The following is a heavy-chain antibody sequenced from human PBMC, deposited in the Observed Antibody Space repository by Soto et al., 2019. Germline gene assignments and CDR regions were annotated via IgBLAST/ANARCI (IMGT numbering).Heavy chain of an antibody. V-gene: IGHV3-23*01. Sequence: PGGSLRLSCASSGFTFSSYAMSWVRQAPGKGLEWVSAISGSGGSTYYADSVKGRFTISRDNSKNTLYLQMNSLRAEDTAVYYCAKFPRGAVAVRDIWGQGTMVTVSS. CDR3: AKFPRGAVAVRDI. CDR1: GFTFSSYA. J-gene: IGHJ3*02. D-gene: IGHD6-19*01. CDR2: ISGSGGST.